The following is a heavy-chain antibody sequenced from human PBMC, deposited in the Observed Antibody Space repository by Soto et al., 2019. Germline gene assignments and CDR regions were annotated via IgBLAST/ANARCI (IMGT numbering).Heavy chain of an antibody. CDR3: ARGEVTGDLSDAFDI. CDR1: GASISSSY. CDR2: VYYSGST. D-gene: IGHD7-27*01. Sequence: SETLSLTCTVSGASISSSYWSWIRQSPGRGLEWIGYVYYSGSTNYNPSLKSRVTISVDTSKNQFSLKLSSVTAADTAVYYCARGEVTGDLSDAFDIWGQGTMVTVSS. V-gene: IGHV4-59*01. J-gene: IGHJ3*02.